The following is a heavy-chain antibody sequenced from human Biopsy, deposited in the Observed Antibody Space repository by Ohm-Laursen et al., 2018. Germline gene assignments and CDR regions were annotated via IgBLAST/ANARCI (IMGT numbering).Heavy chain of an antibody. CDR2: VYYSGST. CDR3: ARHSLDDFWSGAHYYFDY. Sequence: TLSLTWSVSGGSISSGNHYWGWLRQPPGKGLEWIGHVYYSGSTFYNSSLESRVTVSVDTSKNQFHLRLTSMSASDTAVYYCARHSLDDFWSGAHYYFDYWGLGTLVTVSS. J-gene: IGHJ4*02. D-gene: IGHD3-3*01. V-gene: IGHV4-39*01. CDR1: GGSISSGNHY.